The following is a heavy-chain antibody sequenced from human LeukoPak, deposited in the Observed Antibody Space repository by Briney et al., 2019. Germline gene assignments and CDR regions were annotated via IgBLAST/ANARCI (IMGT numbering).Heavy chain of an antibody. V-gene: IGHV1-69*13. Sequence: ASVKVSCKASGGTFSRYAISWVRQAPGQGLEWMGGYIPMFATANYAENFQTRVTITADESTSTFSMELSSLRPEDGAVYFCAGASSKWELSFWGQGTLVTASS. D-gene: IGHD1-26*01. CDR2: YIPMFATA. CDR1: GGTFSRYA. J-gene: IGHJ4*02. CDR3: AGASSKWELSF.